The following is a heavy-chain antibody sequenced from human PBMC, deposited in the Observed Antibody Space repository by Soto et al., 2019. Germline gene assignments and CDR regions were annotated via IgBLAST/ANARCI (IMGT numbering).Heavy chain of an antibody. CDR3: AKDWRYSSSSFFDY. V-gene: IGHV3-23*01. CDR1: GFSSSNYV. J-gene: IGHJ4*02. D-gene: IGHD6-6*01. Sequence: EVQLLESGGGLVQPGGSLRLSCADSGFSSSNYVMTWVRQAPGKGLEWVSTISGSGDSTYYADSVKGRFTISRDFSKSTLYLQMNSLRAEDTAVYYCAKDWRYSSSSFFDYWGQGTLVTVSS. CDR2: ISGSGDST.